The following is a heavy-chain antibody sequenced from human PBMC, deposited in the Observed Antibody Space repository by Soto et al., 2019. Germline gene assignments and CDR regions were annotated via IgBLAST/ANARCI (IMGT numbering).Heavy chain of an antibody. CDR3: ARDPAPIGWYDY. CDR2: INSDGSST. J-gene: IGHJ4*02. CDR1: GFTFSNYW. V-gene: IGHV3-74*03. Sequence: GSLRLACTASGFTFSNYWMHWVRQAPGKGLVWVSRINSDGSSTMYAGSVKGRFTIFRDNAKNTLYLQMNSLRAEDTAVYYCARDPAPIGWYDYWGQGTLVTVYS. D-gene: IGHD6-19*01.